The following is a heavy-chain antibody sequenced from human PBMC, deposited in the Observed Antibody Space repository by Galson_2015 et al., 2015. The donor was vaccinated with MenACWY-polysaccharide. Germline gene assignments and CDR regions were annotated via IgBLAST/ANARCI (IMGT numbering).Heavy chain of an antibody. CDR3: ARIETRRGPFGWFGP. CDR1: GGSISSPF. CDR2: MSFSGFT. D-gene: IGHD3-16*01. J-gene: IGHJ5*02. V-gene: IGHV4-59*11. Sequence: SETLSLTCTVSGGSISSPFWTWIRQSPGKGLEWIGYMSFSGFTKYNPSLTSRVTISADTSKSQFSLKLYSVTGADTAMYYCARIETRRGPFGWFGPWGQGTLVTVSS.